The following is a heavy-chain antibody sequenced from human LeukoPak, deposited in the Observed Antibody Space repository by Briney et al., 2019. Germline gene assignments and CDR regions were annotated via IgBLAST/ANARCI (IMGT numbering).Heavy chain of an antibody. CDR2: ISYDGSNK. V-gene: IGHV3-30*04. CDR3: ARVGRWGTTAGHFDY. Sequence: PGGSLRLSCAASGFTFSSYAMHWVRQAPGKGLEWVAVISYDGSNKYYADSVKGRFTISRDNSKNTLYLQMNSLRAEDTAVYYCARVGRWGTTAGHFDYWGQGTLVTVSS. J-gene: IGHJ4*02. D-gene: IGHD6-13*01. CDR1: GFTFSSYA.